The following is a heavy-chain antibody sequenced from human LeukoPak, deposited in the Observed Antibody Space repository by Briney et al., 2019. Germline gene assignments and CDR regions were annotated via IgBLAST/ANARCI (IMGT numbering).Heavy chain of an antibody. V-gene: IGHV1-69*13. CDR1: GGTFSSYA. CDR2: IIPIFGTA. Sequence: GASVKVSCKASGGTFSSYAISWVRQAPGQGLEWMGGIIPIFGTANYAQKFQGRVTITADESTSTAYMELSSLRSEDTAVYYCARAYRCPKISYAESSVDTCRLYYYYYMDVWGKGTTVTVSS. D-gene: IGHD5-18*01. CDR3: ARAYRCPKISYAESSVDTCRLYYYYYMDV. J-gene: IGHJ6*03.